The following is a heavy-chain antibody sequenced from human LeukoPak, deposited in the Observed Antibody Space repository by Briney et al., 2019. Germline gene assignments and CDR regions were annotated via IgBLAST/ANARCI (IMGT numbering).Heavy chain of an antibody. CDR1: GGSFSGYY. CDR2: INHSGST. V-gene: IGHV4-34*01. CDR3: ARTLLYYDFWSGYSNTPMCAFDI. Sequence: PSETLSLTCAVYGGSFSGYYWSWIRQPPGKGLEWIGEINHSGSTNYNPSLKSRVTISVDTSKNQFSLKLSSVTAADTAVYYYARTLLYYDFWSGYSNTPMCAFDIWGQGTMVTVSS. D-gene: IGHD3-3*01. J-gene: IGHJ3*02.